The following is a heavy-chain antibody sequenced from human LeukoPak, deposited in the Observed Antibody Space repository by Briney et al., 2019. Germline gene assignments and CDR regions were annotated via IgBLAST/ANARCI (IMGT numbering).Heavy chain of an antibody. D-gene: IGHD4-11*01. CDR2: ISSSGSTT. Sequence: GGSLRLSCAASGFTFSNYEMNWVRQAPGKGLEWVSYISSSGSTTYYADSVKGRFTISRDNAKNSLYLQMNSLRAEDTAVYYCARADDYRNYYYGMDVWGQGTTVTVSS. V-gene: IGHV3-48*03. J-gene: IGHJ6*02. CDR3: ARADDYRNYYYGMDV. CDR1: GFTFSNYE.